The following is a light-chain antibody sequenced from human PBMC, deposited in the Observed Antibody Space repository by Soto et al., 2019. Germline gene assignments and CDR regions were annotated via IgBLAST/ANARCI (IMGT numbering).Light chain of an antibody. CDR1: TSNIGSNY. Sequence: QSVLTQPPSASGTPGQGVTISCSGSTSNIGSNYVYWYQQLPGTAPKLLIYRHNQRPSGVPDRFSGSKSGTSASLAISGLRSDDEADYFCATWDDSLNGFYVFGTGTKVTV. CDR2: RHN. CDR3: ATWDDSLNGFYV. J-gene: IGLJ1*01. V-gene: IGLV1-47*01.